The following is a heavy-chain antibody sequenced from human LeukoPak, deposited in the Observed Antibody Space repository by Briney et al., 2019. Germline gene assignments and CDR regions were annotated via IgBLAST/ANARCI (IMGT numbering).Heavy chain of an antibody. CDR2: FDPEDGET. J-gene: IGHJ6*03. D-gene: IGHD4-11*01. CDR1: GYALTELS. V-gene: IGHV1-24*01. CDR3: ATVSSGDYSNPNYYYYYMDV. Sequence: ASVKVSCKVSGYALTELSMHWVRQAPGKGLEWMGGFDPEDGETIYAQKFQGRVTMTEDTSTDTAYMELSSLRSEDTAVYYCATVSSGDYSNPNYYYYYMDVWGKGTTVTVSS.